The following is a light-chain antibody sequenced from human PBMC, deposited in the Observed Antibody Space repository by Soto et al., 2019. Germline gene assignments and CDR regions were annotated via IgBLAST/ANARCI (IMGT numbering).Light chain of an antibody. Sequence: EIVMTQSPATLSVSPGERATLSCRASQSIGSDLGWYQHKPDQAPRLLIYGASTRATGIPARFSGSGSGTEFTLTISSLHSEDFAVYYCQQYNNWPTWTFGQGTKVEIK. V-gene: IGKV3-15*01. J-gene: IGKJ1*01. CDR1: QSIGSD. CDR3: QQYNNWPTWT. CDR2: GAS.